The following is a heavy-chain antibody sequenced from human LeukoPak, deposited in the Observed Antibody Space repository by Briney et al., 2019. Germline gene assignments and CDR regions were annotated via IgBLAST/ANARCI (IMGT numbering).Heavy chain of an antibody. CDR1: GFTVSSEY. CDR2: LYSNGNT. CDR3: ARSPDTAMVILWFDP. Sequence: GGSLRLSCAASGFTVSSEYMSWVRQAPGKGLEWVSTLYSNGNTYYADSVKGRFTISRDNSKNTLSLQMNSLRAEDTAVYYCARSPDTAMVILWFDPWGQGTLVTVSS. D-gene: IGHD5-18*01. J-gene: IGHJ5*02. V-gene: IGHV3-53*01.